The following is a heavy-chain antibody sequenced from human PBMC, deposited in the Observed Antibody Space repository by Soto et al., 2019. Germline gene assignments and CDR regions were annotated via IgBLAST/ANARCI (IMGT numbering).Heavy chain of an antibody. D-gene: IGHD3-22*01. Sequence: SETLSLTCGVSAYSITSDHYWGWVRQPPGKGLEWIGCVYHTGSSYDNPSLKGRLTISVETSKNQFILELSSVTAADTAVYFCARVLHDDSGSFFDFWGPGTLVTVSS. CDR2: VYHTGSS. J-gene: IGHJ4*02. CDR3: ARVLHDDSGSFFDF. V-gene: IGHV4-38-2*01. CDR1: AYSITSDHY.